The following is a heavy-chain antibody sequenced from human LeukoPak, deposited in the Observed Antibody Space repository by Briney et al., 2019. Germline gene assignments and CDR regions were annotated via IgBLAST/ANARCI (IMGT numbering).Heavy chain of an antibody. D-gene: IGHD3-10*01. Sequence: GGSLRLSCTASGFTFGDYAMSWVRQAPGKGLEWVSAISASAGSAYYADSVKGRFTISRDNSKNTLYLQMGSLRAEDMAVYYCARGVRFGEGYYFDYWGQGTLVTVSS. CDR1: GFTFGDYA. CDR3: ARGVRFGEGYYFDY. J-gene: IGHJ4*02. CDR2: ISASAGSA. V-gene: IGHV3-23*01.